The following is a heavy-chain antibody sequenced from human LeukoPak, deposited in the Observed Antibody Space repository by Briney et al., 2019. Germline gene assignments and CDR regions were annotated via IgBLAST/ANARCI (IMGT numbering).Heavy chain of an antibody. CDR2: IVGSGSGT. Sequence: PGASLRLSCAASGFTFSNYAMSWVRQAPGKGLEWVSAIVGSGSGTYYADSVKGRFTISRDNSKNTLYLQLNRLRAEDTAVYYCAKWGDYDILTGYYDSDYWGQGTLVTVSS. CDR3: AKWGDYDILTGYYDSDY. V-gene: IGHV3-23*01. CDR1: GFTFSNYA. D-gene: IGHD3-9*01. J-gene: IGHJ4*02.